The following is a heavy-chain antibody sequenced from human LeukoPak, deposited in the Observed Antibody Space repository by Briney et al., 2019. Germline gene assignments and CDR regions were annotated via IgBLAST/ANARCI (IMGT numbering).Heavy chain of an antibody. J-gene: IGHJ4*02. D-gene: IGHD6-19*01. CDR2: IYYGGST. V-gene: IGHV4-61*01. Sequence: WETLSLTCTVSGGSVSSGTYYWSWIRQTPGKGLEWIGYIYYGGSTNYNPSLKSRVTISVDTSEGQLSLKLSSVTAADTAVYYCARVLIAVAGFDYWGQGTLVTVSS. CDR1: GGSVSSGTYY. CDR3: ARVLIAVAGFDY.